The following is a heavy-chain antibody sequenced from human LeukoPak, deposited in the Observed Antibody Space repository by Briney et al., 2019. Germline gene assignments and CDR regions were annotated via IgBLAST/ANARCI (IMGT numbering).Heavy chain of an antibody. CDR1: GYSFTDYW. V-gene: IGHV5-51*01. CDR3: ARWDSLTTPDY. CDR2: IYPGDSDT. D-gene: IGHD1-14*01. Sequence: GESLKISCKGSGYSFTDYWIVWVRQMPGKGLERMGIIYPGDSDTRYSPSFQGQVTISADKSSSTAYLQWSSLKVSDTAMYYCARWDSLTTPDYWGQGTLVTVSS. J-gene: IGHJ4*02.